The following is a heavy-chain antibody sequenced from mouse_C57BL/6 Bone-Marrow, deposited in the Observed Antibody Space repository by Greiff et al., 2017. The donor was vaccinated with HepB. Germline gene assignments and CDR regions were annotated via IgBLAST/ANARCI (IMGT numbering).Heavy chain of an antibody. Sequence: EVQLQQSGAELVKPGASVKLSCTASGFNIKDYYMHWVKQRTEQGLEWIGRIDPEDGETKDAPKFQGKATITTDTSSHTAYLQLSSLTSEDTAVYYCARSGGDWYFDVWGTGTTVTVSS. CDR3: ARSGGDWYFDV. J-gene: IGHJ1*03. CDR2: IDPEDGET. CDR1: GFNIKDYY. D-gene: IGHD3-1*01. V-gene: IGHV14-2*01.